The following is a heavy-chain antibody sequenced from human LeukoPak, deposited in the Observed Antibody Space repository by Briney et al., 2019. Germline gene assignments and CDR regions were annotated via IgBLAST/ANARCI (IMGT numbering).Heavy chain of an antibody. J-gene: IGHJ4*01. CDR3: ARDTRGESDY. Sequence: GGSLRLSRAASGFIFDNYNMNWVRQAQGKGLEWVSYISRSGSTIHYADSVKGRFTISRDNAKNSLYLQMNSLRVEDTALYYCARDTRGESDYWGHGTLVTVSS. V-gene: IGHV3-48*04. CDR1: GFIFDNYN. D-gene: IGHD2-2*01. CDR2: ISRSGSTI.